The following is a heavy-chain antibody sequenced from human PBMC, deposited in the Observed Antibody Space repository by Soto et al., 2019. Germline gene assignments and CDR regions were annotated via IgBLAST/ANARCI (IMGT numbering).Heavy chain of an antibody. CDR1: GDSFSTYA. Sequence: SVKVSCKASGDSFSTYAINWVRQAPGQGLEWMGGIIPVFGTKNYAQKFQGRVTITADKSTSTAYMELSRLRSDDTAVYFCARVGGILYGMDVWGQGTTVTVSS. CDR3: ARVGGILYGMDV. J-gene: IGHJ6*02. D-gene: IGHD3-16*01. V-gene: IGHV1-69*06. CDR2: IIPVFGTK.